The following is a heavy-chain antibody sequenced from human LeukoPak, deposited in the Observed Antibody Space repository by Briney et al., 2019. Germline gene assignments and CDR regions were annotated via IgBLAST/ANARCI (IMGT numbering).Heavy chain of an antibody. Sequence: GGSLRLSCAASGFTFSSYGMHWVRQAPGKGLEWVANIKQDGSEKYYEDSVKGRFTISRDNAKNSLYLQMNSLRAEDTAVYYCARYDYTTRGSDYWGQGTLVTVSS. J-gene: IGHJ4*02. CDR1: GFTFSSYG. CDR3: ARYDYTTRGSDY. D-gene: IGHD5-12*01. V-gene: IGHV3-7*01. CDR2: IKQDGSEK.